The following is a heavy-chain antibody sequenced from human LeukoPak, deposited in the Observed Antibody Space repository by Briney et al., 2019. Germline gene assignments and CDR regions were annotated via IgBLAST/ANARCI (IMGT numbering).Heavy chain of an antibody. Sequence: SGGSLRLSCAASGFTFSRYSMNWVRQAPGKGLEWISYISSSSELIYYADSVKGRFTISRDNAKSSLDLQMNSLRPEDTAVYYCARGGKIALAGTRSPQYFQHWGQGTLVTVSS. CDR3: ARGGKIALAGTRSPQYFQH. V-gene: IGHV3-48*01. CDR1: GFTFSRYS. J-gene: IGHJ1*01. D-gene: IGHD6-19*01. CDR2: ISSSSELI.